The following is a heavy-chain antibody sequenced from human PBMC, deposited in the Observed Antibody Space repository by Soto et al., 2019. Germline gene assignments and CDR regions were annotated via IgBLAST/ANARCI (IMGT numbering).Heavy chain of an antibody. V-gene: IGHV5-10-1*01. J-gene: IGHJ6*02. D-gene: IGHD6-13*01. CDR1: GYSFTSYW. Sequence: GESLKISCKGSGYSFTSYWISWVRQMPGKGLEWMGRIDPSDSYTNYSPSFQGHVTISADKSISTAYLQWSSLKASDTAMYYCARLIGIAAAGTKDFAYYGMDVWGQGTTVTVSS. CDR2: IDPSDSYT. CDR3: ARLIGIAAAGTKDFAYYGMDV.